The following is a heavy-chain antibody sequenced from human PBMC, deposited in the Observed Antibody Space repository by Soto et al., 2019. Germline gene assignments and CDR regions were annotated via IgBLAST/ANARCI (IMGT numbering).Heavy chain of an antibody. CDR2: ISYDGSNK. J-gene: IGHJ4*02. CDR3: ANDWNY. Sequence: GGSLRLSCAASGFPFSSYGMHWVRQAPGKGLEWVAVISYDGSNKYYADSVKGRFTISRDNSKNTLYLQMNSLRAEDTAVYYCANDWNYWGQGTLVTVSS. D-gene: IGHD1-1*01. V-gene: IGHV3-30*18. CDR1: GFPFSSYG.